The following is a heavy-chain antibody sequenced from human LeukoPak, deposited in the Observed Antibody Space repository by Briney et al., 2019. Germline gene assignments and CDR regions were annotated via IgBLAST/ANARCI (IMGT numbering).Heavy chain of an antibody. V-gene: IGHV4-59*01. CDR3: ARDDYYDSSGFDL. Sequence: SETLSLTCTVSGGSISSYYWSWIRQPPGKGLEWIGYIYYSGSTNYNPSLKSRVTTSVDTSKNQFSLKLSSVTAADTAVCYCARDDYYDSSGFDLWGRGTLVTVSS. J-gene: IGHJ2*01. CDR2: IYYSGST. CDR1: GGSISSYY. D-gene: IGHD3-22*01.